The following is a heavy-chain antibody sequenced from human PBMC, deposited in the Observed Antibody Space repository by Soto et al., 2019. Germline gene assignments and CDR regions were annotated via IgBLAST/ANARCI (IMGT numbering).Heavy chain of an antibody. CDR2: ISGSGGST. Sequence: EVQLLESGGGLVQPGGSLRLSCAASGFTFSSYAMSWARQAPGKGLEWVSAISGSGGSTYYADSVKGRFTISRDNSKNTLYLQMNSLRAEDTAVYYCANLATDYSNPTPSYWGQGTLVTVSS. J-gene: IGHJ4*02. V-gene: IGHV3-23*01. D-gene: IGHD4-4*01. CDR3: ANLATDYSNPTPSY. CDR1: GFTFSSYA.